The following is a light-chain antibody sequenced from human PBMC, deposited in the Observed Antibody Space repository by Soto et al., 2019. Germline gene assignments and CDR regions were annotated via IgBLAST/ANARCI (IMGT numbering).Light chain of an antibody. CDR3: QRYGSSPPIT. CDR2: GAS. Sequence: EIVLTQSPGTLSLSPGERATLSCRASQSVSSTSLAWYQQKPGQAPRVLIYGASSRATGIPNRFSGSGSGTHFTLNINRLEPEDFAVYYCQRYGSSPPITCAQAPRLEIK. J-gene: IGKJ5*01. V-gene: IGKV3-20*01. CDR1: QSVSSTS.